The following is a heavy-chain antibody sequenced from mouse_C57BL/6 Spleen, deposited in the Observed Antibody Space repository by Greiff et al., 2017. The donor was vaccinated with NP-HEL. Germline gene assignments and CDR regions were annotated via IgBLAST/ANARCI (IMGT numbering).Heavy chain of an antibody. D-gene: IGHD2-4*01. CDR1: GFTFSSYA. V-gene: IGHV5-4*01. CDR3: ARDRGYDYDWFAY. CDR2: ISDGGSYT. J-gene: IGHJ3*01. Sequence: EVKLMESGGGLVKPGGSLKLSCAASGFTFSSYAMSWVRQTPEKRLEWVATISDGGSYTYYPDNVKGRFTISRDNAKNNLYLQMSHLKSEDTAMYYCARDRGYDYDWFAYWGQGTLVTVSA.